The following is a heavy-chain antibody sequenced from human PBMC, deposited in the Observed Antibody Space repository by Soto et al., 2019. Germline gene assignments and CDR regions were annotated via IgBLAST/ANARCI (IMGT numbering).Heavy chain of an antibody. CDR2: TNWKSDI. CDR3: AISQDRGGRTTFIY. Sequence: GGSLRLSCAVSGFTFDDNAMHWVRQAPEKGLEWVSGTNWKSDIGYADSVKGRFTISRDNAENSLYLQMNSLRAEDTALYYCAISQDRGGRTTFIYWGQGTQVTVSS. V-gene: IGHV3-9*01. J-gene: IGHJ4*02. D-gene: IGHD3-16*01. CDR1: GFTFDDNA.